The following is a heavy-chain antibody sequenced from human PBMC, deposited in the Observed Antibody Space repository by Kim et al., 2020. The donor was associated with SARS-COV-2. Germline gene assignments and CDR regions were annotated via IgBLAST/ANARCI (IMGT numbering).Heavy chain of an antibody. CDR2: ISYDGSNK. CDR1: GFTFSSYG. CDR3: AKDLIFWTTGTTYEFDY. D-gene: IGHD1-7*01. V-gene: IGHV3-30*18. J-gene: IGHJ4*01. Sequence: GGSLRLSCAASGFTFSSYGMHWVRQAPGKGLEWVAVISYDGSNKYYADSVKGRFTISRDNSKNTLYLQMNSLRAEDTAVYYCAKDLIFWTTGTTYEFDY.